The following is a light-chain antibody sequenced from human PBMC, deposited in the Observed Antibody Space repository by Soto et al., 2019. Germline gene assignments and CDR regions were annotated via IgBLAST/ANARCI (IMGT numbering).Light chain of an antibody. CDR2: EGS. J-gene: IGLJ2*01. Sequence: QSALTQPASVSGSPGQSITISCTGTSSDVGSYNLVSWYQQHPGKAPKLMIYEGSKRPSGVSNRFSGSKSGNTASLTISGLQVEDEADYFCCSYAGSSTFDVVFGGGTKL. CDR1: SSDVGSYNL. CDR3: CSYAGSSTFDVV. V-gene: IGLV2-23*03.